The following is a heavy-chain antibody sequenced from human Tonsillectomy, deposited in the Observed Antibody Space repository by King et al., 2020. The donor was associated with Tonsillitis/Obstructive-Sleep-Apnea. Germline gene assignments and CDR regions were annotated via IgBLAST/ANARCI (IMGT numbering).Heavy chain of an antibody. J-gene: IGHJ4*02. Sequence: VQLQQWGAGLLKPSETLSLTCAVYGRSFTGYYWSWIRQPPGKGLEWIGEINHSGSTNYNPSLKSRVTISVDTSKNQFSLKLSSVTAADTAVYYCASSHWVFRFLEWSTSFGYWGQGTLVTVSS. D-gene: IGHD3-3*01. CDR3: ASSHWVFRFLEWSTSFGY. V-gene: IGHV4-34*01. CDR2: INHSGST. CDR1: GRSFTGYY.